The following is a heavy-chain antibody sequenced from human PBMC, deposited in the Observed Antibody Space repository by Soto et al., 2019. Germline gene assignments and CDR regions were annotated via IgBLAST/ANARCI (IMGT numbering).Heavy chain of an antibody. CDR1: EFTFSSDG. Sequence: QSEGSLRLSCAASEFTFSSDGMHWVRQAPGKGLEWVAVISYDGSNKYYADSVKGRFTISRDNSKNTLYLQMNSLRAEGTAVYYCAKDKLPDSLSSDMDGRGQRTAVTVS. V-gene: IGHV3-30*18. CDR2: ISYDGSNK. CDR3: AKDKLPDSLSSDMDG. J-gene: IGHJ6*02. D-gene: IGHD3-10*01.